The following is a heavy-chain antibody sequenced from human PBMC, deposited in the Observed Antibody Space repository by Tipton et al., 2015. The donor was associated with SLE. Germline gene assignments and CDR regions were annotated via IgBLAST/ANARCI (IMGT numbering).Heavy chain of an antibody. D-gene: IGHD6-19*01. CDR3: ARGIAVATPGY. V-gene: IGHV4-61*02. CDR2: INTSGTT. J-gene: IGHJ4*02. CDR1: GGSVSSGFYY. Sequence: LRLSCSVSGGSVSSGFYYWSWIRQPAGKGLEWIGRINTSGTTNYNPSLKSRVTISLDTSKNQFSLKLSSVTAADTAVYYCARGIAVATPGYWGQGTLVTVSS.